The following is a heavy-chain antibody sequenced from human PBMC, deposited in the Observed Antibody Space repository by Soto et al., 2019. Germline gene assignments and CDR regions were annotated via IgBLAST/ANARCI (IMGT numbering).Heavy chain of an antibody. CDR1: GYTFTTYG. CDR2: ISGYNGQT. J-gene: IGHJ6*02. CDR3: ARDGRKELWVGGLNAMDV. D-gene: IGHD5-18*01. V-gene: IGHV1-18*01. Sequence: QIQLVQSGPEVKKPGASVKVSCKASGYTFTTYGISWVRQAPGQGLEWMGWISGYNGQTNYAQKFRGRVTITTDTSTGTAYMEMRSLRSDDTATYYCARDGRKELWVGGLNAMDVWGQGTTVTVSS.